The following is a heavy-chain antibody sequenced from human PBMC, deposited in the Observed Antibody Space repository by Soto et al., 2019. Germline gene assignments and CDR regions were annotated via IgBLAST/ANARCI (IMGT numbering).Heavy chain of an antibody. V-gene: IGHV4-39*01. CDR1: GGSISSSRYY. CDR2: IHYSGST. D-gene: IGHD4-17*01. Sequence: QLQLQESGPGLVKPSETLSLTCTVSGGSISSSRYYWGWIRQPPGKGLEWIGSIHYSGSTYYNPSLKSRVTISVDTSKNQFSLKLSSVTAADTAVYYCAPSIRYCFDYWGQGTLVTVSA. CDR3: APSIRYCFDY. J-gene: IGHJ4*02.